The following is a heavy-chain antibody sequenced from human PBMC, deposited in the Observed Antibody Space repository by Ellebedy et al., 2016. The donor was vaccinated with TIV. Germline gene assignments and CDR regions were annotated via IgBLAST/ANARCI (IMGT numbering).Heavy chain of an antibody. CDR1: GGSTNNRY. J-gene: IGHJ3*02. CDR2: SHSSGTT. Sequence: MPSETLSLTCTVSGGSTNNRYWSWIRQVAGQGLEWIGRSHSSGTTNYNPSLNSRVTMSVDTSKNQFSLRLTSVTAADTAIYYCARWFDARNNDAFDIWGQGRVVIVSS. D-gene: IGHD1/OR15-1a*01. CDR3: ARWFDARNNDAFDI. V-gene: IGHV4-4*07.